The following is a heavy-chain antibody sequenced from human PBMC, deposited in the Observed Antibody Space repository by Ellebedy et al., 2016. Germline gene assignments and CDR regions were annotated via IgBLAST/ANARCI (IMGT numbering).Heavy chain of an antibody. V-gene: IGHV4-39*01. J-gene: IGHJ6*02. CDR2: IYYSGRT. D-gene: IGHD3-10*01. CDR3: AGSWEWFEAYYYGMDV. Sequence: SETLSLXCTVSGGSISRSSYYWGWIRQPPGKGLEWIGSIYYSGRTYYNPSLKSRVTISVDTSKNQFSLMLSSVTAADTAVYYCAGSWEWFEAYYYGMDVWGQGTTVTVSS. CDR1: GGSISRSSYY.